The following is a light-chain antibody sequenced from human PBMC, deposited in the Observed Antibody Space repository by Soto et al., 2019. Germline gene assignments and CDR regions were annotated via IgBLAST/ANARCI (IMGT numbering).Light chain of an antibody. Sequence: QSALTQPASVSGSPGQSITISCTGTSSDVGGHNYVSWYQQYPGKAPKLIIYGVSNRPSGVSNRFSGSKSGNTASLTISGLQAEDEADFYCAAWDDSLNALFGTGTKVTVL. CDR1: SSDVGGHNY. CDR2: GVS. V-gene: IGLV2-14*01. CDR3: AAWDDSLNAL. J-gene: IGLJ1*01.